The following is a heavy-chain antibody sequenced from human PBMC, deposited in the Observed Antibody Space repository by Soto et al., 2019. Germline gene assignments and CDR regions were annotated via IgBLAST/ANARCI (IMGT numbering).Heavy chain of an antibody. D-gene: IGHD1-26*01. Sequence: GASVKVSCKASGGTFSSYAISWVRQAPGQGLEWKGGIIPIFGTANYAQKFQGRVTITADESTSTAYMELSSLRSEDTAVYYCARGPAGSSVSYYYGMDVWGQGTTVTVSS. CDR1: GGTFSSYA. J-gene: IGHJ6*02. V-gene: IGHV1-69*13. CDR2: IIPIFGTA. CDR3: ARGPAGSSVSYYYGMDV.